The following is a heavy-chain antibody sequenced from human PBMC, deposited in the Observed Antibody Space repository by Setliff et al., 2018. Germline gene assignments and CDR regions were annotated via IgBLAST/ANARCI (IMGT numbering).Heavy chain of an antibody. V-gene: IGHV5-51*01. CDR3: TRHEDRNKCTSSSCYRENDAFDV. CDR1: GYSFPSYW. J-gene: IGHJ3*01. D-gene: IGHD2-2*01. CDR2: VYPGDSDT. Sequence: GESLKISCEASGYSFPSYWIAWVRQMPGKGLEWVGSVYPGDSDTRYSPSFQGQVTISADKSINTAYFQWRSLKASDTAIYYCTRHEDRNKCTSSSCYRENDAFDVWGQGAMVTVSS.